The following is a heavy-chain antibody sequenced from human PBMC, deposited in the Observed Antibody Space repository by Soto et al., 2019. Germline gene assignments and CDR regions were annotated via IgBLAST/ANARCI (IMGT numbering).Heavy chain of an antibody. CDR3: VRDSFNSSGTYYHYFDY. CDR2: INRAGGYI. D-gene: IGHD3-10*01. J-gene: IGHJ4*02. CDR1: GFDFNIYS. Sequence: EVHLVESGGGVVQPGGSLSLSCAASGFDFNIYSMNWVRQAPVKGPEWIAHINRAGGYIHYAASVQGRFTISRDNGRNSLYLHMNSLSVEDTAAYYCVRDSFNSSGTYYHYFDYWGQGTLATVSS. V-gene: IGHV3-48*01.